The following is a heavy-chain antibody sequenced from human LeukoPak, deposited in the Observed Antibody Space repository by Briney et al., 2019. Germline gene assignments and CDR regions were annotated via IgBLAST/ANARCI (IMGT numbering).Heavy chain of an antibody. J-gene: IGHJ5*02. CDR1: GYTFNNYY. D-gene: IGHD3-10*01. Sequence: ASVKVSCKASGYTFNNYYIHWVRQAPGQGLEWMGIIDPSDGSATYAQKFQGRVTMTRDMSTSTVCLELSLRSEDTAVYYCARGLPQPRGNWFDPWGQGTLVTVSS. V-gene: IGHV1-46*02. CDR3: ARGLPQPRGNWFDP. CDR2: IDPSDGSA.